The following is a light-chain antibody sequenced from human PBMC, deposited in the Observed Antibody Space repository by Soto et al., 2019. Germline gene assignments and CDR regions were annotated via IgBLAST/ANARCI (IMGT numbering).Light chain of an antibody. J-gene: IGKJ2*01. CDR2: LGS. CDR1: QNLLYRNGNNY. CDR3: MQTLQSPYT. V-gene: IGKV2-28*01. Sequence: VMTQSPLSLSVTPGEPASISCRSSQNLLYRNGNNYLDWHLQKPGQSPQLLIYLGSNRASGVPDRVSGSGSGTDFTLKISRVEAEDVGVYYCMQTLQSPYTFGHGTKLEIK.